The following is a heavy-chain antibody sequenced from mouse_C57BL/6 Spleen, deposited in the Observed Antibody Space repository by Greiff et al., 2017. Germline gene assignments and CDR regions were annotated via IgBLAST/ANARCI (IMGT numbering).Heavy chain of an antibody. Sequence: EVKLMESGGGLVKPGGSLKLSCAASGFTFSSYAMSWVRQTPEKRLEWVATISDGGSYTYYPDNVKGRFTISRDNAKNNLYLQMSHLKSEVTAMYYCARDGSSYRNYAMDYWGQGTSVTVSS. CDR2: ISDGGSYT. CDR1: GFTFSSYA. V-gene: IGHV5-4*01. CDR3: ARDGSSYRNYAMDY. D-gene: IGHD1-1*01. J-gene: IGHJ4*01.